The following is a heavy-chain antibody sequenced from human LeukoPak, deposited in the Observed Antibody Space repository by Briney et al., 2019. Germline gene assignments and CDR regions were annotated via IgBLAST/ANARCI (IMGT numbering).Heavy chain of an antibody. J-gene: IGHJ3*02. Sequence: ASVKASCKASGYTFTSYYMHWVRQAPGQGLEWMGIINPSGGSTSYAQKFQGRVTMTRDTSTSTVYMELSSLRSEDTAVYYCARDKYYYDSSGYYDAFDIWGQGTMVTVSS. V-gene: IGHV1-46*01. D-gene: IGHD3-22*01. CDR2: INPSGGST. CDR1: GYTFTSYY. CDR3: ARDKYYYDSSGYYDAFDI.